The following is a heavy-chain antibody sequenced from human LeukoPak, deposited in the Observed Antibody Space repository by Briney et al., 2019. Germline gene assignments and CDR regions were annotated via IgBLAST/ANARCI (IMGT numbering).Heavy chain of an antibody. Sequence: GGSLRLSCVASGFTFSTYGMHWVRQAPGKGLEREAVISYDGSNKYYVDSVKGRFTISRDNSKTTLYLQMNSLRPEDTAVYYCTKLYSSSWRDVDYWGQGTLVTVSS. D-gene: IGHD6-13*01. V-gene: IGHV3-30*18. CDR3: TKLYSSSWRDVDY. CDR1: GFTFSTYG. CDR2: ISYDGSNK. J-gene: IGHJ4*02.